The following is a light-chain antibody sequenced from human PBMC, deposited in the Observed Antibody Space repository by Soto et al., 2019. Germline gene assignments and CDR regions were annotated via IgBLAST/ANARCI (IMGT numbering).Light chain of an antibody. CDR2: GAS. CDR3: HQYGSSPQT. J-gene: IGKJ1*01. Sequence: IVLTQSPDTLSLSPGERATLSCRASQAIITDYLAWYQQKPGQAPRLLMYGASNRATGVPTRFSGSRSGTDFTLTISRLEPEDFAVYYCHQYGSSPQTFGQGTKVDIK. CDR1: QAIITDY. V-gene: IGKV3-20*01.